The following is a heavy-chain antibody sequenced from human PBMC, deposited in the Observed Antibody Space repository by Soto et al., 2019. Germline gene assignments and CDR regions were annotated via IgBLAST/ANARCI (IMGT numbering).Heavy chain of an antibody. CDR3: ARALGYSGYAGMDV. Sequence: QVQLVQSGGELKKPGASVKVSCKASGYTFTIYGINWVRQAPGQGLEWMGWISPDNGNTNYAQKLQGRVTMTTDTSTSTAYMELRSLRSDDTAVYYCARALGYSGYAGMDVWGQGTTVTVSS. CDR1: GYTFTIYG. J-gene: IGHJ6*02. CDR2: ISPDNGNT. V-gene: IGHV1-18*01. D-gene: IGHD5-12*01.